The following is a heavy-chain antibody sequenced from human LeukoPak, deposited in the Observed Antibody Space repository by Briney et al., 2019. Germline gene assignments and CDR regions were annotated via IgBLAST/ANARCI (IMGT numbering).Heavy chain of an antibody. J-gene: IGHJ6*02. V-gene: IGHV4-59*01. CDR1: GGSISSYY. Sequence: PSETLSLTCTVSGGSISSYYWSWIRQPPGKGLEWIGYIYYSGSTNYNPSLKSRVTISVDTSKNQFSLKLSSVTAADTAVYYCARYEGYYYYGMDVWGQGITVTVSS. D-gene: IGHD3-3*01. CDR2: IYYSGST. CDR3: ARYEGYYYYGMDV.